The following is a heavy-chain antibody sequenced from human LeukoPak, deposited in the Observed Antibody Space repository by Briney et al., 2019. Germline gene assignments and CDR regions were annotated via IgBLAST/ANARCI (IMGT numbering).Heavy chain of an antibody. V-gene: IGHV4-4*09. J-gene: IGHJ3*02. Sequence: SETLSLTCAVSGGSISNYYWSWIRQPPGKGLEWIGYIHTSGTSNQNPSLKSRVTTSVDTSKNHYSRSLRSVTAADTAVYFCARLSAAVHLGAFHIWGQGTMVTVSS. D-gene: IGHD1-1*01. CDR3: ARLSAAVHLGAFHI. CDR1: GGSISNYY. CDR2: IHTSGTS.